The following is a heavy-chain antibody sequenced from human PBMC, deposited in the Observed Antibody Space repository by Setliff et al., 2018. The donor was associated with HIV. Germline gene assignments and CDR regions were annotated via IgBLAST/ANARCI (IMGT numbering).Heavy chain of an antibody. V-gene: IGHV4-31*03. CDR3: ARGTAYYNFWSGYSQDYYYYMDV. J-gene: IGHJ6*03. CDR1: GGSISGGVHY. CDR2: IHYSGST. Sequence: PSETLSLTCTVSGGSISGGVHYWSWIRQHPGKGLEWIGYIHYSGSTYFNPSLKSRVTISGDTTKNQFSLKLSSVTAADTAVYYCARGTAYYNFWSGYSQDYYYYMDVWGKGTTVTVSS. D-gene: IGHD3-3*01.